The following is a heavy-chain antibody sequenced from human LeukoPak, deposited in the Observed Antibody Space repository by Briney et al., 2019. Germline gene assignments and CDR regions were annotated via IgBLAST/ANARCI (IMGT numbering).Heavy chain of an antibody. CDR2: IDDSGST. V-gene: IGHV4-59*01. CDR1: GGAISGYY. Sequence: SETLSHTCIVSGGAISGYYCSWIRQPPGKGLEWIGYIDDSGSTKYNPSLESRVTISVEKSKNQLSLKLTSVTAADTAVYYCTRGVSSGNWGQGTLVTVSS. D-gene: IGHD3-3*01. J-gene: IGHJ4*02. CDR3: TRGVSSGN.